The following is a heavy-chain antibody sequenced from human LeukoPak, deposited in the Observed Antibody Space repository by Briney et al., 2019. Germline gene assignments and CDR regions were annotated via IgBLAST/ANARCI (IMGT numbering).Heavy chain of an antibody. V-gene: IGHV4-4*07. Sequence: SETLSLTCTVSGGSINSYYWSWIRQPAGKGLEWIGRIYSSGSTDYNPSLKSRVSMSVDTSKNQFSLKLTSVTAADTAVYYCARGGKATVVTMWGQGILVTVSS. CDR3: ARGGKATVVTM. CDR1: GGSINSYY. D-gene: IGHD4-23*01. J-gene: IGHJ4*02. CDR2: IYSSGST.